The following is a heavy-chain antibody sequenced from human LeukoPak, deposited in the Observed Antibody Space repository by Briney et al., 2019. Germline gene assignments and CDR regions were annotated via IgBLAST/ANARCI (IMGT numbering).Heavy chain of an antibody. CDR2: INPNSGGT. D-gene: IGHD2-21*01. Sequence: GASAKVSCKASGYTFTGYYMHWVRQAPGQGLEWMGWINPNSGGTNYAQKFQGWVTMTRDTSISTVYMEVSRLRSDDTAVYYCATSGGELAAFDIWGQGTMVTVSS. CDR1: GYTFTGYY. V-gene: IGHV1-2*04. J-gene: IGHJ3*02. CDR3: ATSGGELAAFDI.